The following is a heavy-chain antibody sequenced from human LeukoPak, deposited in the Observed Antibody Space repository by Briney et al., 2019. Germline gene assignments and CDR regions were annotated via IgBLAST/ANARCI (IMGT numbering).Heavy chain of an antibody. CDR3: ARAHSLTAPAGTFANS. CDR1: GYTFTWYF. D-gene: IGHD6-13*01. V-gene: IGHV1-2*02. Sequence: ASVKVSFKSSGYTFTWYFLHWVRRAPGQGWEWMGWINPNSGGTYYTRRFQGRVTMTRDTSISTADLELSSLRSADTAVYYCARAHSLTAPAGTFANSWGQGTLVTVSS. J-gene: IGHJ4*02. CDR2: INPNSGGT.